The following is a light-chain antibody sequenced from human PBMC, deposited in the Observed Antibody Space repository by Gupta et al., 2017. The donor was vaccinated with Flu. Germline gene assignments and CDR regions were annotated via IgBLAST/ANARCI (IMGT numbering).Light chain of an antibody. CDR3: QQRSDLYT. CDR2: GAS. CDR1: QSVSSY. Sequence: EIVLTQSPATLSLSPGERATLSCRASQSVSSYLAWYQQKPGQAPRLLIYGASNSATGIPARFSGSGSETDFTLTSSRRETEDFAVYYWQQRSDLYTFGQGTKMDIK. J-gene: IGKJ2*01. V-gene: IGKV3-11*01.